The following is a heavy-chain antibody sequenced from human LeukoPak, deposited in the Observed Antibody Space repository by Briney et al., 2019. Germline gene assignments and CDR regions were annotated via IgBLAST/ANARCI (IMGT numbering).Heavy chain of an antibody. J-gene: IGHJ4*02. CDR2: ISGSGGST. V-gene: IGHV3-23*01. CDR3: AKPQDIVVVVAAMGNYFDY. CDR1: GFTSSSYA. D-gene: IGHD2-15*01. Sequence: GGSLRLSCAASGFTSSSYAMSWVRQAPGKGLEWVSAISGSGGSTYYADSVKGRFTISRDNSKNTLYLQMNSLRAEDTAVYYCAKPQDIVVVVAAMGNYFDYWGQGTLVTVSS.